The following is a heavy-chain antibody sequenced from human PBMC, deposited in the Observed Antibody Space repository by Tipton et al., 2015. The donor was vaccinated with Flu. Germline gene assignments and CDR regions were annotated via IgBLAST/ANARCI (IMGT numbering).Heavy chain of an antibody. D-gene: IGHD3-3*01. Sequence: TLSLTCSVSGASISDYYWNWIRQRPGKGLEWLAHISYSGTTDYNPSLKSRLTVSADTSKNQSSLKLSSETAADTAVYYCARDTIFGVAHWGQGTLVTVSS. V-gene: IGHV4-59*12. CDR2: ISYSGTT. CDR3: ARDTIFGVAH. J-gene: IGHJ4*02. CDR1: GASISDYY.